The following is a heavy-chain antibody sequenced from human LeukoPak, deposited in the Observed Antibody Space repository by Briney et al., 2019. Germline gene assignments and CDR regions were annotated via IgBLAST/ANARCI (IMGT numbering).Heavy chain of an antibody. CDR2: FDPEDGKT. J-gene: IGHJ5*02. D-gene: IGHD2-8*01. CDR1: GYTLSELS. Sequence: ASMKVSGKVSGYTLSELSMHWVGQAPGKGREWVGGFDPEDGKTIYAQKFQGSVTMTEDTSTDPAYLELSSLRPEDTAVYYCATVTNGQVRGFDPWGQGTLVTVSS. V-gene: IGHV1-24*01. CDR3: ATVTNGQVRGFDP.